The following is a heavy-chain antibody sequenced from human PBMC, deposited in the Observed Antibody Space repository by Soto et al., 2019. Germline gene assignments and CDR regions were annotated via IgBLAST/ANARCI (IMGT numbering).Heavy chain of an antibody. CDR3: EYRKPNRGGFPFDS. V-gene: IGHV2-5*02. D-gene: IGHD3-10*01. Sequence: QITLKESGPTLVKPTQPLTLTCSFSGFSLSTSGVGVGWIRQPPGKALEWLALNDWGDNKWYSPSLKSRLTITKDTSKNQVVLTMTNMDPVDTATYYCEYRKPNRGGFPFDSWGQGTLVTVSS. CDR2: NDWGDNK. CDR1: GFSLSTSGVG. J-gene: IGHJ4*02.